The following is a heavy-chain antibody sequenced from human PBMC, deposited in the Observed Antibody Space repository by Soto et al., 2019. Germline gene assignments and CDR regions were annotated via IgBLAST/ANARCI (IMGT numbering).Heavy chain of an antibody. Sequence: GGSLRLSCAASGFTLSSYAMSWVRQAPGKGLEWVSAISGSGGSTYYADSVKGRFTISRDNSKNTLYLQMNSLRAEDTAVYYCARGTSYDFWSGYRDPYYFDYWGQGTLVTVSS. D-gene: IGHD3-3*01. J-gene: IGHJ4*02. V-gene: IGHV3-23*01. CDR2: ISGSGGST. CDR1: GFTLSSYA. CDR3: ARGTSYDFWSGYRDPYYFDY.